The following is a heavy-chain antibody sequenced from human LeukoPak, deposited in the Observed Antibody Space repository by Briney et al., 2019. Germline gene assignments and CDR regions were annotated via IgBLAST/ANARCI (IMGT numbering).Heavy chain of an antibody. Sequence: GGSLRLSCAASGFTSYNYAMTWVRQAPGKGLEWVSAISGSGGSTFYADSVRGRFTISRDNSKSTLYLQMNSLRAEDTAVYYCARGGLSSGWPNDYWGQGTLVTVSS. CDR2: ISGSGGST. CDR3: ARGGLSSGWPNDY. J-gene: IGHJ4*02. D-gene: IGHD6-19*01. CDR1: GFTSYNYA. V-gene: IGHV3-23*01.